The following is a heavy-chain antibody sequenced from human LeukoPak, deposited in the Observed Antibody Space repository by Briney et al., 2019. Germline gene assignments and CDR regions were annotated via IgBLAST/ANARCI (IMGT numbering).Heavy chain of an antibody. J-gene: IGHJ4*02. CDR3: ARDFWSGYVDY. V-gene: IGHV4-30-2*01. CDR2: IYHSGST. CDR1: GGSISSGGYY. Sequence: SETLSLTCTVSGGSISSGGYYWSWIRQPPGKGLEWIGYIYHSGSTYYNPSLKSRVTISVDRSKNQFSLKLSSVTAADTAVYYCARDFWSGYVDYWGQGTLVTVSS. D-gene: IGHD3-3*01.